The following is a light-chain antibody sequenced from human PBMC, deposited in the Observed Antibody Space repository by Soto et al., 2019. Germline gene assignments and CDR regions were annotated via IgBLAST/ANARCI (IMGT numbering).Light chain of an antibody. Sequence: EIVMTQSPATLSVSPGERVTLSCRASQNFGNTLAWYQQKPGQAPRLLIYATSTRATGIPARFSGSGSGTEFSLTISSLQSEDFALYYCQQHNNWPLFFGQGTKLEIK. CDR2: ATS. J-gene: IGKJ2*01. CDR3: QQHNNWPLF. CDR1: QNFGNT. V-gene: IGKV3-15*01.